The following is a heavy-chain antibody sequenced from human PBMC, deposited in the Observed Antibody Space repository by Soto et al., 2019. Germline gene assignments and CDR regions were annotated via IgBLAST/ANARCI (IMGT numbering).Heavy chain of an antibody. V-gene: IGHV4-31*03. CDR1: GDSVSSGSHF. J-gene: IGHJ4*02. Sequence: SETLSLTCTVSGDSVSSGSHFWSWIRQHPGKGLEWIGYISFSGTTYYNPSLKSRLTISIDTSKNQFSLKLASMTAADSAFYYCARGRPIIGANTFFDYWGQGTLVTVSS. CDR3: ARGRPIIGANTFFDY. CDR2: ISFSGTT. D-gene: IGHD1-26*01.